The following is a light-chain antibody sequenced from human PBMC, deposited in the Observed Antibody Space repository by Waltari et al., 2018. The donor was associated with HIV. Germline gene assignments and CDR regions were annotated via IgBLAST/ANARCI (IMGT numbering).Light chain of an antibody. CDR3: TSYTSTTTHVL. CDR2: EVR. Sequence: QSALTQPASVSGSPGQSITISYTGSSRHLGDYDLVSWYQPPPGKAPKLIIFEVRKRPSGISNRFSGSKSANTASLTISGLQAEDEANYYCTSYTSTTTHVLFGGWTKLTVL. J-gene: IGLJ2*01. V-gene: IGLV2-14*01. CDR1: SRHLGDYDL.